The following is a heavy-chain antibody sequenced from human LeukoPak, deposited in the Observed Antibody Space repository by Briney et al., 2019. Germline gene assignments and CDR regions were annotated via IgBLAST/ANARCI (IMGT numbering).Heavy chain of an antibody. CDR2: IYSGGST. J-gene: IGHJ5*02. V-gene: IGHV3-53*01. CDR3: ARGYSSSRNWFDP. CDR1: GFTVSSNY. D-gene: IGHD6-13*01. Sequence: GGSLRLSCAASGFTVSSNYMSWVRQAPGKGLEWVSVIYSGGSTYYADSVKGRFTISRDNSKNTLYLQMNSLRAEDTAVYYCARGYSSSRNWFDPWGQGTLVTVSS.